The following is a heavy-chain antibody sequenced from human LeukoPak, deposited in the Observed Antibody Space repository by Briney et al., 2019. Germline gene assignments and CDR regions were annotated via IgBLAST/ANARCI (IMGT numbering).Heavy chain of an antibody. CDR3: ARWWTEGGYYCGMDV. Sequence: PSETLSLTCAVYGGSFSGYYWSWIRQPPGKGLEWIGEINHSGSTNYNPSLKSRVTISVDTSKNQFSLKLSSVTAADTAVYYCARWWTEGGYYCGMDVWGQGTTVTVSS. D-gene: IGHD2-15*01. CDR2: INHSGST. V-gene: IGHV4-34*01. J-gene: IGHJ6*02. CDR1: GGSFSGYY.